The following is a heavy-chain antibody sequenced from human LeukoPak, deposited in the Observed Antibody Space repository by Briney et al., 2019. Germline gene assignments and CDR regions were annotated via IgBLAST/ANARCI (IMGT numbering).Heavy chain of an antibody. CDR1: GYTFTGYY. J-gene: IGHJ4*02. V-gene: IGHV1-2*06. CDR2: INPNSGGT. CDR3: ARDRGYCSSTSCYSFDY. D-gene: IGHD2-2*02. Sequence: ASVKVSCKASGYTFTGYYMHWVRQAPGQGLEWMGRINPNSGGTNYAQKFQGRVTMTRDTSINTAYMELSRLRSDDTAVYYCARDRGYCSSTSCYSFDYWGQGTLVTVSS.